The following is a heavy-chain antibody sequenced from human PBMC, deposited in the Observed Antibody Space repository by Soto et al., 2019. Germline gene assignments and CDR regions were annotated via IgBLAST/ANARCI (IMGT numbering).Heavy chain of an antibody. Sequence: EVQLLESGGGLVQPGGSLRLSCAASGFTFSSYAMSWVRQAPGKGLEWVSAISGSGGSTYYADPVKGRFTISRDNSKNTLYLQMNSLRAEDTAVYYCAKKGDIVVVVAATDKRDDYWGQGTLVTVSS. D-gene: IGHD2-15*01. CDR3: AKKGDIVVVVAATDKRDDY. CDR2: ISGSGGST. J-gene: IGHJ4*02. CDR1: GFTFSSYA. V-gene: IGHV3-23*01.